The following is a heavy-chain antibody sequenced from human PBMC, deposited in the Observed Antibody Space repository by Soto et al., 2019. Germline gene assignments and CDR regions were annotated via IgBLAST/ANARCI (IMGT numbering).Heavy chain of an antibody. CDR2: IYVSGST. CDR3: ARDYSVSGSYAPWFDP. J-gene: IGHJ5*02. V-gene: IGHV3-66*01. CDR1: GVTVTLNY. D-gene: IGHD3-16*01. Sequence: DVQLVESGGGLVQPGGSLRLSCAASGVTVTLNYMSWVRQAPGKGLEWVSIIYVSGSTYYADSVKGRFTISRDSSKNTLYRQMNSLRVEDTAVYYCARDYSVSGSYAPWFDPRGQGTLVTVSS.